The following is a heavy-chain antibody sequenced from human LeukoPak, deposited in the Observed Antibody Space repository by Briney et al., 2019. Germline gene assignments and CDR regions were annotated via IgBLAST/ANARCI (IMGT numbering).Heavy chain of an antibody. CDR2: IIPIFGTA. J-gene: IGHJ6*03. V-gene: IGHV1-69*01. CDR3: ARERTGTTGYYYYYMDV. CDR1: GYTFTDRY. Sequence: ASVKISCKASGYTFTDRYMNWVRQAPGQGLEWMGGIIPIFGTANYAQKFQGRVTITADESTSTAYMELSSLRSEDTAVYYCARERTGTTGYYYYYMDVWGKGTTVTVSS. D-gene: IGHD1-1*01.